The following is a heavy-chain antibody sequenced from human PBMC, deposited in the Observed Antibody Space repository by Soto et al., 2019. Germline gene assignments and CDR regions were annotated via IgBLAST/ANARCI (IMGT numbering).Heavy chain of an antibody. CDR3: ARRRLTGRIYYYYGMDV. CDR2: IIPIFGTA. Sequence: SVKVSCKASGGTFSSYAISWVRQAPGQGLEWMGGIIPIFGTANYAQKFQGRVTITADESTSTAYMELSSLRSEDTAVYYCARRRLTGRIYYYYGMDVWGQGTTVTVSS. V-gene: IGHV1-69*13. J-gene: IGHJ6*02. D-gene: IGHD3-9*01. CDR1: GGTFSSYA.